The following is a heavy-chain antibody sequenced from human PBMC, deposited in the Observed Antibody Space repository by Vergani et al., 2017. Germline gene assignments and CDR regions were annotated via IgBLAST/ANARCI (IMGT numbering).Heavy chain of an antibody. CDR3: AGGTSMTTVTNDAFDI. D-gene: IGHD4-17*01. CDR2: IIPIFGTA. J-gene: IGHJ3*02. V-gene: IGHV1-69*12. Sequence: QVQLVQSGAEVKKPGSSVKVSCKASGGTFSSYAISWVRQAPGQGLEWMGGIIPIFGTANYAQKFQGRVTITADESTSTAYMELSSLRSEDTAVYYCAGGTSMTTVTNDAFDIWGQGTMVTVSS. CDR1: GGTFSSYA.